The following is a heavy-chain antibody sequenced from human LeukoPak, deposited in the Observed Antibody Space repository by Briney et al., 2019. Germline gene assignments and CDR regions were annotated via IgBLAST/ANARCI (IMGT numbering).Heavy chain of an antibody. CDR1: GDSISSSSYY. CDR2: FYYGGST. V-gene: IGHV4-39*01. D-gene: IGHD1/OR15-1a*01. Sequence: SETLSLTCTVSGDSISSSSYYWGWIRQPPGEGLEWIGTFYYGGSTYHNPSLKSRVTISVDTSKNQFSLRLSSVTAADTALYYCASGGEQLWPYEPFSSWGQGTLVTVSS. CDR3: ASGGEQLWPYEPFSS. J-gene: IGHJ5*02.